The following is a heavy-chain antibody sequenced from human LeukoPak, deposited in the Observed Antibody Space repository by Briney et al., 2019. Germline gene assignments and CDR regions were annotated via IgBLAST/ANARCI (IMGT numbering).Heavy chain of an antibody. Sequence: SETLSLTCSVSGYSISSGYYWTFIRQPPGKGLEWIGGIYHTGHTFYNPSLKSRVTISVDTSKNQFSLKLSSVTAADTAVYYCARAGRYNWNDAPHRWFDPWGQGTLVTVSS. J-gene: IGHJ5*02. CDR2: IYHTGHT. CDR3: ARAGRYNWNDAPHRWFDP. CDR1: GYSISSGYY. D-gene: IGHD1-20*01. V-gene: IGHV4-38-2*02.